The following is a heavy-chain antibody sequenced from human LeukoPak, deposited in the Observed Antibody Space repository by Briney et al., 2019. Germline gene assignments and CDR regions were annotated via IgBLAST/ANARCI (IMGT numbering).Heavy chain of an antibody. Sequence: GGSLRLSCAASGFTFSSYAMHWVRQAPGKGLEWVAVISYDGSNKYYADSVKGRFTISRDNSKNTLYLQMNSLRAEDTAVYYCARDMRGSSSFPYYFDYWGQGTLVTVSS. V-gene: IGHV3-30-3*01. CDR1: GFTFSSYA. CDR3: ARDMRGSSSFPYYFDY. J-gene: IGHJ4*02. D-gene: IGHD6-6*01. CDR2: ISYDGSNK.